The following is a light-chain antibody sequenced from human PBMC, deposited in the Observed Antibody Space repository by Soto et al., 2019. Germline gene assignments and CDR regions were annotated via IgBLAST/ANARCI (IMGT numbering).Light chain of an antibody. CDR1: QSLRNY. V-gene: IGKV1-39*01. Sequence: DIQMTQSPSSLSASVGDRVTITCRASQSLRNYLNWYQQKPAKVPNLLIYGASSLQSGVPSRFSGGGAETDFTLTINNLHPEDFATYSCQQSYTAGFTFGPGTKVDIK. CDR3: QQSYTAGFT. CDR2: GAS. J-gene: IGKJ3*01.